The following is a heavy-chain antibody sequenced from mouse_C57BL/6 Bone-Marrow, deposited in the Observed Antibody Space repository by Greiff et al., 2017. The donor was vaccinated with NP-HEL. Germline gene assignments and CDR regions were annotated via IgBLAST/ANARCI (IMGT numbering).Heavy chain of an antibody. Sequence: QVQLQQPGAELVRPGSSVKLSCKASGYTFTSYWMDWVKPRPGQGLEWIGNIYPSDSETPYNQTFKDKATLTVDKSSSTAYMQLSSLTSEDSAVYYCASTGQAWFAYWGQGTLVTVSA. J-gene: IGHJ3*01. D-gene: IGHD3-1*01. CDR1: GYTFTSYW. CDR2: IYPSDSET. V-gene: IGHV1-61*01. CDR3: ASTGQAWFAY.